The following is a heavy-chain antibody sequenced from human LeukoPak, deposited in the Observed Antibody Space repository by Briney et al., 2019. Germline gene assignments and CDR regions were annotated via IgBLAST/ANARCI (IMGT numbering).Heavy chain of an antibody. D-gene: IGHD3-10*01. J-gene: IGHJ6*04. Sequence: GGSLRLSCAASGFTFSSYEMNWVRQAPGKGLEWVSYIGSSGSTIYYADSVKGRFTISRDNAKNSLYLQMNSLRAEDTAVYYCAREFGELRSYGMDVWGKGTTVTVSS. CDR2: IGSSGSTI. CDR3: AREFGELRSYGMDV. CDR1: GFTFSSYE. V-gene: IGHV3-48*03.